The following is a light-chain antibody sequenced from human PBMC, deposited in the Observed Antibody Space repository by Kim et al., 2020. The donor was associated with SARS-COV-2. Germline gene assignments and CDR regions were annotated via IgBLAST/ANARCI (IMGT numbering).Light chain of an antibody. CDR3: QVWDTDTDHYV. J-gene: IGLJ1*01. CDR2: YDS. CDR1: SIGGHS. Sequence: APGHTARITCGGNSIGGHSVLWYQQKPGQAPVLVMYYDSDRPSGIPERFSGSKSANTATLTISRVEAGDEADYYCQVWDTDTDHYVFGTGTKVTVL. V-gene: IGLV3-21*01.